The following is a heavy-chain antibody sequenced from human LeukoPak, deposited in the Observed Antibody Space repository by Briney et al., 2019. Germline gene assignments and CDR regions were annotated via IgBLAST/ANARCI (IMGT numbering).Heavy chain of an antibody. J-gene: IGHJ4*02. CDR2: ISYDGSNK. D-gene: IGHD2-8*01. CDR3: AKVRNIVLMVHALDY. CDR1: GFTFSSYG. Sequence: GGSLRLSCAASGFTFSSYGMHWVRQAPGKGLEWVAVISYDGSNKYYADSVKGRFTIPRDNSKNTLYLQMNSLRAEDTAVYYCAKVRNIVLMVHALDYWGQGTLVTVSS. V-gene: IGHV3-30*18.